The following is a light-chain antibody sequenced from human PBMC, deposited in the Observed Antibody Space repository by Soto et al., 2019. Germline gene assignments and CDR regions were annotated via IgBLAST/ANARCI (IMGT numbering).Light chain of an antibody. CDR3: QQYGSSPMYT. V-gene: IGKV3-20*01. CDR1: QSVSSSY. CDR2: GVS. J-gene: IGKJ2*01. Sequence: EIVLTQSPGTLSLSPGERATLSCRASQSVSSSYLAWYQQTPGQAPRLLIYGVSSRATGIPDRFTGSGSGTDFTLTISRLEPEDFVVYYCQQYGSSPMYTFGQGTNLEIK.